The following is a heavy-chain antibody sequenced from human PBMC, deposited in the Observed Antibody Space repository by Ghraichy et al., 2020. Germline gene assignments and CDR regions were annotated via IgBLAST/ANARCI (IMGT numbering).Heavy chain of an antibody. Sequence: SGPTLVKPTQTLTLTCTFSGFSLSTGRVGVGWIRQPPGKALEWLAVIYWDDDKRYSPSLKSRLTITKDTSKNQVVLTMTNMDPVDTAKYYCAHRASHWGYTLFDPWGHRTLVTVSS. D-gene: IGHD7-27*01. J-gene: IGHJ5*02. CDR3: AHRASHWGYTLFDP. V-gene: IGHV2-5*02. CDR1: GFSLSTGRVG. CDR2: IYWDDDK.